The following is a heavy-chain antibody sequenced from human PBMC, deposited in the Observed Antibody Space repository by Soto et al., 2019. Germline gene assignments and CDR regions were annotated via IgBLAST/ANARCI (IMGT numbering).Heavy chain of an antibody. J-gene: IGHJ5*02. Sequence: QVQLQESGPGLVKPSETLSLTCTVSGGSISSYYWSWIRQPAGKGMEWIGRIYTSGSTNYIPSLKSRVTMSVDTSKNQFSLKLSSVTAAHTAVYYCASGVRGSSGYEWFDPWGQGTLVTVSS. V-gene: IGHV4-4*07. CDR1: GGSISSYY. D-gene: IGHD3-22*01. CDR2: IYTSGST. CDR3: ASGVRGSSGYEWFDP.